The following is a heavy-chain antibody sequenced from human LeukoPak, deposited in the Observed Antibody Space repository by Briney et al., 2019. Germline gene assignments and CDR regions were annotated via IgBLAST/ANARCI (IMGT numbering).Heavy chain of an antibody. D-gene: IGHD3-10*01. CDR3: AREAYGSGSYYNNYYYMDV. V-gene: IGHV4-4*07. Sequence: SETLSLTCSVSADSITNYYWNWIRQPAGKGLEWIGRIYISGITNYNPSLKSRVTMSVDTSKNQFSLKLSSVTAADTAAYYCAREAYGSGSYYNNYYYMDVWGKGTTVTISS. CDR1: ADSITNYY. CDR2: IYISGIT. J-gene: IGHJ6*03.